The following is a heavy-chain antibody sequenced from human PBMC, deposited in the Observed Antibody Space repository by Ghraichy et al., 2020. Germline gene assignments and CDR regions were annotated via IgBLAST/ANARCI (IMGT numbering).Heavy chain of an antibody. D-gene: IGHD6-19*01. CDR3: AKGGRPLGYGKWLVQDY. V-gene: IGHV3-30*18. CDR2: ISYDGSNK. J-gene: IGHJ4*02. CDR1: GFTFSSYG. Sequence: GGSLRLSCAASGFTFSSYGMHWVRQAPGKGLEWVAVISYDGSNKYYADSVKGRFTISRDNSKNTLYLQMNSLRAEDTAVYYCAKGGRPLGYGKWLVQDYWGQGTLVTVSS.